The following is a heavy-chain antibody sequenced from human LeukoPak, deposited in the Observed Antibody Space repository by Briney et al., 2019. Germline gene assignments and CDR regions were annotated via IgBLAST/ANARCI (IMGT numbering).Heavy chain of an antibody. V-gene: IGHV3-23*01. CDR2: ISGSGGST. CDR3: AKTTDYGVPFDY. CDR1: GFTFSSYG. J-gene: IGHJ4*02. D-gene: IGHD4-17*01. Sequence: GGSLRLSCAASGFTFSSYGMSWVRQAPGKGLEWVSAISGSGGSTYYADSVKGRSTISRDNSKNTLYLQMNSLRGEDTAVYYCAKTTDYGVPFDYWGQGTLVTVSS.